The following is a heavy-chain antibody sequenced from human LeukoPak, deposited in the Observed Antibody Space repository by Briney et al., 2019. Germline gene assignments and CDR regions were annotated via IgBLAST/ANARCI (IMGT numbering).Heavy chain of an antibody. CDR2: IYYSGST. Sequence: SETLSLTCTVSGGSISSSNYYWGWIRQPPGKGLEWIGSIYYSGSTYYNPSLKSRVTISVDTSKNQFSLKLSSVTAADTAVYYCARHFDSSSYYFDYWGQGTLVTASS. V-gene: IGHV4-39*01. CDR3: ARHFDSSSYYFDY. D-gene: IGHD6-6*01. J-gene: IGHJ4*02. CDR1: GGSISSSNYY.